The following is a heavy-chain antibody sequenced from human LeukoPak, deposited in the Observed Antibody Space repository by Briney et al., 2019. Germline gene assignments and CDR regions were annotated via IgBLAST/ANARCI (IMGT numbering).Heavy chain of an antibody. V-gene: IGHV3-7*01. CDR3: ARVEDYDILTGFDY. J-gene: IGHJ4*02. D-gene: IGHD3-9*01. CDR2: IKQDGREK. Sequence: GGSLRLSCAASGFTFSSYWMSWVRQAPGKGLEWVANIKQDGREKYYVDSVKGRFTISRDNAKNSLYLQMNSLRAEDTAVYYCARVEDYDILTGFDYWGQGSLVTVSS. CDR1: GFTFSSYW.